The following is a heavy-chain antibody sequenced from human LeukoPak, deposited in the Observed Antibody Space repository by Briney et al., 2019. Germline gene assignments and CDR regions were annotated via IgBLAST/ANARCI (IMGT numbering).Heavy chain of an antibody. CDR1: GGSFSGYY. Sequence: SETLSLTCAVYGGSFSGYYWSWIRQPPGKGLEWIGEINHSGSTNYNPSLKSRVTISVDTSKNQFSLKLSSVTAADTAVYYCARHGKPITMIVVVRNWFDPWGQGTLVTVSS. CDR2: INHSGST. J-gene: IGHJ5*02. CDR3: ARHGKPITMIVVVRNWFDP. V-gene: IGHV4-34*01. D-gene: IGHD3-22*01.